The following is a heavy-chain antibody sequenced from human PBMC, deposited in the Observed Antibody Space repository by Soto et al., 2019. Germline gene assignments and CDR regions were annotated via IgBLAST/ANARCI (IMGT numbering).Heavy chain of an antibody. Sequence: EVQLLESGGGLVQPGGSLRLSCVASGFTFSGNVMSWVRQAPGKGLEWISIISGSGGSTYYADSVKGRFTISRDNSNNTPYLQMHSLTAADTAVYYSAKNGCGGDCYSSVAGNWFDPWGQGTLVTVSS. CDR1: GFTFSGNV. CDR3: AKNGCGGDCYSSVAGNWFDP. CDR2: ISGSGGST. V-gene: IGHV3-23*01. D-gene: IGHD2-21*02. J-gene: IGHJ5*02.